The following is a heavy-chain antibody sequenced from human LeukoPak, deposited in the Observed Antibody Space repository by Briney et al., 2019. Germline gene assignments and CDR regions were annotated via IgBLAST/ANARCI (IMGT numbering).Heavy chain of an antibody. CDR2: ISYDGSNK. CDR1: GFTFSNYG. D-gene: IGHD6-13*01. V-gene: IGHV3-30*18. CDR3: AKDNVAAAGRYFDY. J-gene: IGHJ4*02. Sequence: GGSLRLSCAASGFTFSNYGMHWVRQAPGKGLEWVALISYDGSNKYFADSVKGRFTISRDKSKNTLYLQMHSLRAEDTAVYYCAKDNVAAAGRYFDYWGQGTLVTVSS.